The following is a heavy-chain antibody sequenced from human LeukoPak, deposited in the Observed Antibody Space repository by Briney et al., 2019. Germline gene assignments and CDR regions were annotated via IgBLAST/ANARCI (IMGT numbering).Heavy chain of an antibody. V-gene: IGHV3-15*01. J-gene: IGHJ4*02. CDR1: GFTFSNAW. D-gene: IGHD3-10*01. CDR2: IKSKTDGCTT. CDR3: TTGSTMVRGVIWHDY. Sequence: PGGSLRLSCAASGFTFSNAWMRWVRQATGKGLEWVGRIKSKTDGCTTDYAAPVKGRFTISRDDSKNTLYLQMNSLKTEDTAVYYCTTGSTMVRGVIWHDYWGQGTLVTVSS.